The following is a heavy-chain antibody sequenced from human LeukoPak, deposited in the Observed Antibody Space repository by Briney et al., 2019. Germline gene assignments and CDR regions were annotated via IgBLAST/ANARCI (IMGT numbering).Heavy chain of an antibody. CDR3: ARTQTDYYDSSGYLGYYYMDV. V-gene: IGHV3-7*01. Sequence: PGGSLRLSCAASGFTFSSYWMSWVRQAPGKGLEWVANIKQDGSEKYYVDSVKGRFTISRDNAKNSLYLQMNSLRAEDTAVYYCARTQTDYYDSSGYLGYYYMDVWGEGTTVTVSS. CDR2: IKQDGSEK. CDR1: GFTFSSYW. J-gene: IGHJ6*03. D-gene: IGHD3-22*01.